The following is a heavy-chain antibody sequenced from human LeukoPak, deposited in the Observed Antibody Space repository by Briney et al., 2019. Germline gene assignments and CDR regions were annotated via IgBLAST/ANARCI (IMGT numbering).Heavy chain of an antibody. J-gene: IGHJ4*02. CDR1: GFTFSSYS. V-gene: IGHV3-21*01. Sequence: GGSLRLSCAASGFTFSSYSMNWVRQAPGKGLEWVPSISSSSSYIYYADSVKGRFTISRDNAKNSLYLQMNSLRAEDTAVYYCAREAGGQWLVNFDYWGQGTLVTVSS. CDR3: AREAGGQWLVNFDY. D-gene: IGHD6-19*01. CDR2: ISSSSSYI.